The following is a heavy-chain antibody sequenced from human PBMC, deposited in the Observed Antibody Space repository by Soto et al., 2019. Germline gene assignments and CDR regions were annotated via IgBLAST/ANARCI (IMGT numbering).Heavy chain of an antibody. D-gene: IGHD3-10*01. J-gene: IGHJ6*02. CDR1: GFIFDNYG. V-gene: IGHV3-9*01. Sequence: EVQLVESGGGLVQPGRSLRLSCAASGFIFDNYGMHWVRQAPGKGLEWVSGISWNSGSIGYADSVKGPFTISRDNAKNSLYLKTNSLRAEDTALYYCAKDRAFGKLGVMDVWGQGTTVTVSS. CDR3: AKDRAFGKLGVMDV. CDR2: ISWNSGSI.